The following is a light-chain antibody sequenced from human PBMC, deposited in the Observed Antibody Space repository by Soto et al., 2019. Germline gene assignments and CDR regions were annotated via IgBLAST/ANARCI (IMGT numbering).Light chain of an antibody. J-gene: IGKJ1*01. CDR2: AAS. CDR1: QDIRNE. CDR3: LQHNSYPRT. V-gene: IGKV1-17*01. Sequence: DIQMTQSPSSLSASVGDRVTLTCRASQDIRNELGWYQQKPRKAPKRLIYAASNLETGAPSRSSDSGSGTEFALTISSLPPEDFATYYCLQHNSYPRTFGQGTKVDIK.